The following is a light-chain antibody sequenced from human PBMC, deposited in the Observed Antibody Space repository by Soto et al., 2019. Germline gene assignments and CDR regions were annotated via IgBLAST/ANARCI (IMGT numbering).Light chain of an antibody. V-gene: IGLV2-11*01. Sequence: QSVLTQPRSVSGSPGQSVTISCTGTSSDVGGYNYVSWYQQHPGKAPKLMIYDVSKRPSGVPDRFSGCKSGNTASLTISGRQAEDEADYFCCSYAGSYTFVVLGGGTQLTVL. CDR2: DVS. J-gene: IGLJ2*01. CDR3: CSYAGSYTFVV. CDR1: SSDVGGYNY.